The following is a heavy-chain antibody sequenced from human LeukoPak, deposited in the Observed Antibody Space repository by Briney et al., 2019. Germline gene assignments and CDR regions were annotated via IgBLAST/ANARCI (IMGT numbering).Heavy chain of an antibody. CDR2: ISTSGGNT. Sequence: PGGSLRLSCAASGFTFSSYGMNWVRQAPGKGLEWVSFISTSGGNTYYADSVKGRFTISRDNAKNSLFLQMNSLRVEDTAVYYCARAGGGDYWGQGTLVTVSS. CDR1: GFTFSSYG. CDR3: ARAGGGDY. J-gene: IGHJ4*02. D-gene: IGHD3-10*01. V-gene: IGHV3-48*04.